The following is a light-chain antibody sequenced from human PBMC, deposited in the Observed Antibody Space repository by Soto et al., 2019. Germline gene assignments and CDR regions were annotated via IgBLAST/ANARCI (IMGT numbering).Light chain of an antibody. CDR3: QQSYSTPPT. CDR2: DAS. Sequence: DIQMTQSPSSLSASVGDRVTITCRASQSISSYLNWYQQKPGKAPKLLIYDASSLQRGVPSRFSGSGSGTGFTLTISSLQPEDFATYYCQQSYSTPPTFGQGTKLEIK. CDR1: QSISSY. J-gene: IGKJ2*01. V-gene: IGKV1-39*01.